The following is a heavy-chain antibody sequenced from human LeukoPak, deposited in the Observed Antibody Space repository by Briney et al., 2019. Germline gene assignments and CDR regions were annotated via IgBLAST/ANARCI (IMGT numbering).Heavy chain of an antibody. V-gene: IGHV4-39*07. J-gene: IGHJ5*02. Sequence: SETLSLTCTVSGGSISSNSYYWGWIRQPPGKGLEWIGSIYYSGSTYYNPSLKSRVTISVDKSKNQFSLTLSSVTAADTAVYYCARESSSTTTWGQGTLVTVSS. CDR1: GGSISSNSYY. CDR2: IYYSGST. CDR3: ARESSSTTT. D-gene: IGHD2-2*01.